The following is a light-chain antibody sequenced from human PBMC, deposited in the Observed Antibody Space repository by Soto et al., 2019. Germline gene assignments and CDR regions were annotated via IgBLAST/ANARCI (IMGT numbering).Light chain of an antibody. Sequence: QSVLTQPASVSGSPGQSITFSCTGTSSDIGGYNSVSWYQQHPGKAPQLMIYDVSNRPSGVSYRFSGSKSGNTASLTISGLQAADAAAYYCTSYTSSSTLVVFGGGTKLTVL. CDR1: SSDIGGYNS. J-gene: IGLJ3*02. V-gene: IGLV2-14*01. CDR3: TSYTSSSTLVV. CDR2: DVS.